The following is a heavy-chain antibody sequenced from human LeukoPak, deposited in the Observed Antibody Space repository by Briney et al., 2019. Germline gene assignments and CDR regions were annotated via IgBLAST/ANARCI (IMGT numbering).Heavy chain of an antibody. CDR3: ARPGYDSYYFDY. CDR2: ISSSSYI. V-gene: IGHV3-21*01. CDR1: GFTFSSYS. Sequence: GGSLRLSCAASGFTFSSYSMNWVRQAPGKGLEWVSSISSSSYIYYADSVKGRFTISRDNAKNSLYLQMNSLRAEDTAVYYCARPGYDSYYFDYWGQGTLVTVSS. J-gene: IGHJ4*02. D-gene: IGHD5-12*01.